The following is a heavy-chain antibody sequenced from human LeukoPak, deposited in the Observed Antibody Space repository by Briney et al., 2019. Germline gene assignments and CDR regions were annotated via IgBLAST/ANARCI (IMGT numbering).Heavy chain of an antibody. D-gene: IGHD6-19*01. V-gene: IGHV1-3*01. Sequence: ASVKLSCKASGYSFHGYDLQWLRQAPGQRLEWMGWISGHNGDTRYSQKFQDRITLTRDTSASTGYMELTSLTSEDTAVYYCARSGLYSSSWRTSDFWGQGTLVNVS. CDR3: ARSGLYSSSWRTSDF. CDR2: ISGHNGDT. J-gene: IGHJ4*02. CDR1: GYSFHGYD.